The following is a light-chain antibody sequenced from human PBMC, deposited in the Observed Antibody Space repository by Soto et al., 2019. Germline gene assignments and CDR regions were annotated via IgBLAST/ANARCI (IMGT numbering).Light chain of an antibody. V-gene: IGLV2-14*01. J-gene: IGLJ1*01. CDR3: SSYTSSTPRV. Sequence: QSALTQPASVSGSPGQSITISCTGTSSDVGGYNYVSWYQQHPGKAPKLIIYDVSNRPSGVSNRFSGSKSGNTASLTISGLQAEDEADYYCSSYTSSTPRVFGTGNKVTVL. CDR1: SSDVGGYNY. CDR2: DVS.